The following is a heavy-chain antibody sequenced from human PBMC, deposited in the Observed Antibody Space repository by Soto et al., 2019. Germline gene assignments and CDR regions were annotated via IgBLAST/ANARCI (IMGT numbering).Heavy chain of an antibody. D-gene: IGHD3-10*01. CDR1: GYSFAGYW. V-gene: IGHV5-51*01. CDR2: IYPGDSDT. J-gene: IGHJ3*01. CDR3: ARLPGVRGVFDGFNV. Sequence: GESLKISCKGSGYSFAGYWIGWVRQMPGKGLDWMGVIYPGDSDTRYSPSFHGQVTISADKSNSTAYLQWSSLKASDTAMYFCARLPGVRGVFDGFNVWGQGTMVTVSS.